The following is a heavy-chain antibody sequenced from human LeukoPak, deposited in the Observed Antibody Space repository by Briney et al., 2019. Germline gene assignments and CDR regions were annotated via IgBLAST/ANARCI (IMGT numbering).Heavy chain of an antibody. CDR1: GFTFSSYA. V-gene: IGHV3-30*18. J-gene: IGHJ6*03. CDR3: AKASTAMAFSFYSYMDV. D-gene: IGHD5-18*01. Sequence: PGGSLRLSCAASGFTFSSYAMSWVRQAPGKGLEWVALISYNASNKYYADSVKGRFTISRDNSKNTVYLQMNSLRPEDTAVYYCAKASTAMAFSFYSYMDVWGKGTTVTVSS. CDR2: ISYNASNK.